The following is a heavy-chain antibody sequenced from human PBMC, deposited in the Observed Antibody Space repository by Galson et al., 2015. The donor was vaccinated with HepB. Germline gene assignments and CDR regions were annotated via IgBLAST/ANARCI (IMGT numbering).Heavy chain of an antibody. J-gene: IGHJ4*02. D-gene: IGHD2-15*01. CDR2: IIPILGIA. Sequence: SVKVSCKASGGTFSSYTISWVRQAPGQGLEWMGRIIPILGIANYAQKFQGRVTITADKSTSTAYMELSSLRSEDTAVYYCARDVRGSGYYDYWGQGTLVTVSS. CDR1: GGTFSSYT. V-gene: IGHV1-69*04. CDR3: ARDVRGSGYYDY.